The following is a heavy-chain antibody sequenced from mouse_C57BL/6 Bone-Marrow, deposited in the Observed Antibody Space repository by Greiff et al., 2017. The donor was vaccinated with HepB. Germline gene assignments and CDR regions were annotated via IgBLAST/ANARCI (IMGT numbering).Heavy chain of an antibody. V-gene: IGHV1-55*01. CDR1: GYTFTSYW. D-gene: IGHD2-2*01. CDR3: AMRRYYGYFYYAMDY. CDR2: IYPGSGST. Sequence: VQLQQPGAELVKPGASVKLSCKASGYTFTSYWITWVKQRPGQGLEWIGDIYPGSGSTNYNEKFKSKATLTVDTSSSTAYMQLSSLTSEDSAVYYCAMRRYYGYFYYAMDYWGQGTSVTVSS. J-gene: IGHJ4*01.